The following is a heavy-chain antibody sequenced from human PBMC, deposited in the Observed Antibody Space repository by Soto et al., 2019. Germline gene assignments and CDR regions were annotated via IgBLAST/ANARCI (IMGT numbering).Heavy chain of an antibody. CDR2: IYYSGYN. Sequence: QVQLQESGPGLVKPSQTLSLTCTVSGGSISSGDYKWSWIRQPPGKGLEWIGYIYYSGYNYNNPSRKSRVTMSVDTSKNLLSLKLSSVTAADTAVYYCARSDTYVPFEYWGQGTLVTVSS. V-gene: IGHV4-30-4*01. D-gene: IGHD2-2*02. J-gene: IGHJ4*02. CDR3: ARSDTYVPFEY. CDR1: GGSISSGDYK.